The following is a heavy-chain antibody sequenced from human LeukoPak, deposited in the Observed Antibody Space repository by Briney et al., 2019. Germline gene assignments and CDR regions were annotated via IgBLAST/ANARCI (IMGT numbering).Heavy chain of an antibody. Sequence: PGGSLRLSCAASGFTFSDYYMSWIRQAPGKGLEWVSYISSSSSYTNYADSVKGRFTISRDNAKNSLYLQMNSLRAEDTAVCYCARSALLWFGELSLYPYYYGMDVWGQGTTVTVSS. CDR3: ARSALLWFGELSLYPYYYGMDV. CDR1: GFTFSDYY. J-gene: IGHJ6*02. CDR2: ISSSSSYT. V-gene: IGHV3-11*06. D-gene: IGHD3-10*01.